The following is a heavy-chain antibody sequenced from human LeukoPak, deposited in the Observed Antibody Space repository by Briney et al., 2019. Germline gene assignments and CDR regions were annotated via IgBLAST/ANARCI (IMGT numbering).Heavy chain of an antibody. Sequence: GGSLRLSCAASGVTFSSYAMSRVRQAPGKGLEWVSVISGSGASTYYADSVKGRFTISRDNSKNTLYLQMNSLRAEDTAVYYCAKVRFGVTARYYFDYWGQGTLVTVSS. CDR2: ISGSGAST. D-gene: IGHD3-10*01. V-gene: IGHV3-23*01. J-gene: IGHJ4*02. CDR3: AKVRFGVTARYYFDY. CDR1: GVTFSSYA.